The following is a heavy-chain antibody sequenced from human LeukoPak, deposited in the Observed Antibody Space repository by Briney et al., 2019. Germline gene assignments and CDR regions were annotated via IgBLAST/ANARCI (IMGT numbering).Heavy chain of an antibody. CDR2: IYHSGST. V-gene: IGHV4-38-2*01. J-gene: IGHJ5*02. Sequence: KPSETLSLTCAVSGYSISSGYYWGWIRQPPGKGREGCGSIYHSGSTYYNPSLKSRVTISVDTSKNQFSLKLSSVTAADTAVYYCARAQGTMIVVVRYNWFDPWGQGTLVTVSS. CDR3: ARAQGTMIVVVRYNWFDP. CDR1: GYSISSGYY. D-gene: IGHD3-22*01.